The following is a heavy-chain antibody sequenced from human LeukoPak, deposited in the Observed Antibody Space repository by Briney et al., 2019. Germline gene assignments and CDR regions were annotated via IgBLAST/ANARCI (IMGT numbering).Heavy chain of an antibody. CDR2: IYSGGST. CDR1: GFTVSSNY. J-gene: IGHJ4*02. D-gene: IGHD1-26*01. Sequence: PGGSLRLSCAASGFTVSSNYMSWVRQAPGKGLEWASVIYSGGSTYYADSVKGRFTISRDNSKNTLYLQMNSLRAEDTAVYYCARGWSGRSFDYWGQGTLVTVSS. V-gene: IGHV3-66*01. CDR3: ARGWSGRSFDY.